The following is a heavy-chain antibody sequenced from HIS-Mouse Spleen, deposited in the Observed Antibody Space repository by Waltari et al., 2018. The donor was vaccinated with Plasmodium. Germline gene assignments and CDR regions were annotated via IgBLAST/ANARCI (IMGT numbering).Heavy chain of an antibody. V-gene: IGHV4-34*01. CDR3: ARLVVVASKDSY. D-gene: IGHD2-15*01. J-gene: IGHJ4*02. Sequence: QVQLQQWGAGLLKPSETLSLTCAVHGGSFSGYYWSWFRQPPGKGLEWIGEINHSGRTNYNPSLKSRVTISVDTSKNQFSLKLSSVTAADTAVYYCARLVVVASKDSYWGQGTLVTVSS. CDR2: INHSGRT. CDR1: GGSFSGYY.